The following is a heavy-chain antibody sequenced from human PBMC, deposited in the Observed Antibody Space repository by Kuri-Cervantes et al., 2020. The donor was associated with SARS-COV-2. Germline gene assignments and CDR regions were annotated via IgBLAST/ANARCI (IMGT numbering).Heavy chain of an antibody. CDR3: AHRRITMARGVNDAFDI. J-gene: IGHJ3*02. D-gene: IGHD3-10*01. CDR2: IYWDDDK. V-gene: IGHV2-5*02. CDR1: GFSLSTTRMG. Sequence: SGPTLVKPTQTLTLTCTFSGFSLSTTRMGVGWIRQPPGKALEWLALIYWDDDKRYSPSLKSRLTITKDTSKNQVVLTMTNMDPVGTATYYCAHRRITMARGVNDAFDIWGQGTMVT.